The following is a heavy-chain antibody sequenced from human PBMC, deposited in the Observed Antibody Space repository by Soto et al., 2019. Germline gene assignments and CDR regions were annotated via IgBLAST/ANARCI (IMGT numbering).Heavy chain of an antibody. CDR1: GFTFSSYA. J-gene: IGHJ4*02. D-gene: IGHD1-7*01. CDR3: ARGYNWNYAYLDY. Sequence: GSLRLSCAASGFTFSSYAMHWVRQAPGKGLEWVAVISYDGSNKYYADSVKGRFTISRDNSKNTLYLQMNSLRAEDTAVYYCARGYNWNYAYLDYWGQGTLVTVSS. V-gene: IGHV3-30-3*01. CDR2: ISYDGSNK.